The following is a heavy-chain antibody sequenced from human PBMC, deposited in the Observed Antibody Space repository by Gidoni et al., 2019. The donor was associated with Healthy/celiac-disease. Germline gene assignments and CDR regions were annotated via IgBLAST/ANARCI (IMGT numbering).Heavy chain of an antibody. Sequence: QVQLVQSGAEVKKPGSSVKVSCKASGGTFSSYTISWVRQAPGQGLEWMGRIIPILGIANYAQKFQGRVTITADKSTSTAYMELSSLRSEDTAVYYCARDLPSGHGDYYFDYWGQGTLVTVSS. D-gene: IGHD4-17*01. V-gene: IGHV1-69*08. J-gene: IGHJ4*02. CDR1: GGTFSSYT. CDR3: ARDLPSGHGDYYFDY. CDR2: IIPILGIA.